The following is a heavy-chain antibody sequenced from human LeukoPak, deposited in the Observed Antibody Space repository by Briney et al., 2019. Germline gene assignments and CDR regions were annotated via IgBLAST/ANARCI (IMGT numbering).Heavy chain of an antibody. CDR2: IYSRGGA. D-gene: IGHD6-19*01. CDR1: GGSVSGYY. V-gene: IGHV4-59*02. Sequence: PSETLSLTCAVSGGSVSGYYWSWIRQPPGEGLQCLGYIYSRGGANYNPSLKSRVAISVDTSKNQFSLKLSSVTAADTAVYSCAVSYTAGWSLDFWGQGTLVTVSS. CDR3: AVSYTAGWSLDF. J-gene: IGHJ4*02.